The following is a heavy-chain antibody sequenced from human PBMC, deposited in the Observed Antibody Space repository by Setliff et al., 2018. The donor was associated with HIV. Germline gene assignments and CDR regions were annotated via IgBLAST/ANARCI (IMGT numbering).Heavy chain of an antibody. J-gene: IGHJ4*02. Sequence: SETLSLTCTVSGDSIISYYWSWIRQPPGKGLEWIGYIHHSGSSDYNPSLKSRVTMSVDTSKSQFSLKLTSVTAADTAMYYCARFARDPTDWGRGILVTVSS. CDR2: IHHSGSS. CDR3: ARFARDPTD. CDR1: GDSIISYY. V-gene: IGHV4-59*08.